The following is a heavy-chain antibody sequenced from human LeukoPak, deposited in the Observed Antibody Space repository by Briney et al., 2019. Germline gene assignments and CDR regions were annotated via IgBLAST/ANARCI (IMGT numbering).Heavy chain of an antibody. CDR1: GYTFTSYY. Sequence: ASVKVSCKASGYTFTSYYMHWVRQAPGQGLEWMGIINPSVGSTTYAQKFQGRVTMTRDTSTNTVYMELTSLRSDDTAVYYCAGDPAWTEKTYYDFWSGYGTEYYFDYWGQGTLVTVSS. J-gene: IGHJ4*02. CDR3: AGDPAWTEKTYYDFWSGYGTEYYFDY. CDR2: INPSVGST. D-gene: IGHD3-3*01. V-gene: IGHV1-46*01.